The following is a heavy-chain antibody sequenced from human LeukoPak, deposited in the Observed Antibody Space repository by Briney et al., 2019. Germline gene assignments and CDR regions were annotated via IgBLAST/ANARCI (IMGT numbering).Heavy chain of an antibody. CDR1: GGSISSYY. V-gene: IGHV4-59*01. D-gene: IGHD3-10*01. J-gene: IGHJ5*02. CDR2: IYYSGST. Sequence: SETLSLTCTVSGGSISSYYWSWIRQPPGKGLEWIGYIYYSGSTNYNPSLKSRVTISVDTSKNQFSLKLSSVTAADTAVYYCARDSPDYGSWSWNWFDPWGQGTLVTVSS. CDR3: ARDSPDYGSWSWNWFDP.